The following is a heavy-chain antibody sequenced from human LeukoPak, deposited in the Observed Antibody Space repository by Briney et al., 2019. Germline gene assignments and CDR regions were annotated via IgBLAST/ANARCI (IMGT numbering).Heavy chain of an antibody. J-gene: IGHJ6*02. CDR3: ATDTGAAPQGYYYYYYGMDV. CDR1: GYTLTELS. V-gene: IGHV1-24*01. CDR2: FDPEDGET. D-gene: IGHD2-15*01. Sequence: ASVKVSCKVSGYTLTELSLHWVRPAPGKGLEWMGGFDPEDGETIYAQKFQGRVTMTEDTSTATAYMELSSLRSEDTAVYYCATDTGAAPQGYYYYYYGMDVWGQGTTVTVSS.